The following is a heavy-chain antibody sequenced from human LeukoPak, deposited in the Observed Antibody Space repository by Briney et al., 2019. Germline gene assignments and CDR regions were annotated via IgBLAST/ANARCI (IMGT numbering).Heavy chain of an antibody. J-gene: IGHJ4*02. Sequence: ASVKVSCKAPGNTFAGHNIHWVRQAPGQGLEVMGGIKPDRGGTDYARQFQGRVTMTSDTPIRAAYMELSSLVSEDSAVYFCAISIPAAAIPASDYWGQGTLATVSS. V-gene: IGHV1-2*02. CDR3: AISIPAAAIPASDY. CDR1: GNTFAGHN. CDR2: IKPDRGGT. D-gene: IGHD6-25*01.